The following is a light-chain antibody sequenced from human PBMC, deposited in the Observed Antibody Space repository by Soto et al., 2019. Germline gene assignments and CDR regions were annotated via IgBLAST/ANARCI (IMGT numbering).Light chain of an antibody. CDR1: SSNIGAGYD. J-gene: IGLJ1*01. CDR3: QSFASSLSGYV. CDR2: GNS. Sequence: QSVLTQPPSVSGAPGQRVTISCTGSSSNIGAGYDVHWYQQLPGTAPKLLIYGNSNRPSGVPDRFSGSKSDTSASLAITGLQAEDEADYYCQSFASSLSGYVFGPGTKVTVL. V-gene: IGLV1-40*01.